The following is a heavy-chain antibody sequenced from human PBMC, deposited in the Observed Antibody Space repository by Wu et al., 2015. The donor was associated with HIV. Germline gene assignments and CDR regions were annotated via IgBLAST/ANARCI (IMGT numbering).Heavy chain of an antibody. CDR3: ARDDRQQLVLDYYGMDV. D-gene: IGHD6-13*01. V-gene: IGHV1-69*13. Sequence: QVQLVQSGAEVKKPGPSVKVSCKASGGTFSSYAISWVRQAPGQGLEWMGRIIPIFGTANYAQKFQGRVTITADESTSTAYMELSSLRSEDTAVYYCARDDRQQLVLDYYGMDVWGQGTTVTVSS. CDR2: IIPIFGTA. CDR1: GGTFSSYA. J-gene: IGHJ6*02.